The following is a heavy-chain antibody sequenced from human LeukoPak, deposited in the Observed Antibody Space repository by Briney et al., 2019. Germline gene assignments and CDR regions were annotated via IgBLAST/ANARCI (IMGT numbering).Heavy chain of an antibody. J-gene: IGHJ4*02. CDR3: ARDAHYYDTSGYFRAPFDY. V-gene: IGHV3-7*01. Sequence: PGGSLRLSCAASGFTFSLYWMTWVRQSPGKGLEWVADINPDGSQKYSVDSVKGRFTISRDNAKNSLFLQMNSLRAEDTAVYYCARDAHYYDTSGYFRAPFDYWGQGTLVTVSS. CDR1: GFTFSLYW. D-gene: IGHD3-22*01. CDR2: INPDGSQK.